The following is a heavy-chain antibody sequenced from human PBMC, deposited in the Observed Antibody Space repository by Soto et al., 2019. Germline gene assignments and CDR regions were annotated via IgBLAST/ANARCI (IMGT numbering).Heavy chain of an antibody. CDR2: ISSSGSTI. CDR1: GFTFSSYG. Sequence: PGGSLRLSCAASGFTFSSYGMHWVRQAPGKGLEWVSYISSSGSTIYYADSVKGRFTISRDNAKNSLYLQMNSLRAEDTAVYYCARDDPVWSLVPNWFDPWGQGTLVTVSS. J-gene: IGHJ5*02. V-gene: IGHV3-48*04. CDR3: ARDDPVWSLVPNWFDP. D-gene: IGHD6-13*01.